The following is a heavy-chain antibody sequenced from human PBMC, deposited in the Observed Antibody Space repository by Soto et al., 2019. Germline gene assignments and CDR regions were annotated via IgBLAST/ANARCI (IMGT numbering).Heavy chain of an antibody. V-gene: IGHV1-69*01. CDR3: ARAHGTSWYNWFDP. CDR2: IIPLFGTT. Sequence: QVKLEQSGAELKKPGSSVKVSCKASGGNFTNFGISWVRQAPGQGLEWMGGIIPLFGTTNYAHKFRGRVTVTADESTSTVYMELNSLRSEDTAMYYCARAHGTSWYNWFDPWGQGTLVTVSS. CDR1: GGNFTNFG. J-gene: IGHJ5*02. D-gene: IGHD1-26*01.